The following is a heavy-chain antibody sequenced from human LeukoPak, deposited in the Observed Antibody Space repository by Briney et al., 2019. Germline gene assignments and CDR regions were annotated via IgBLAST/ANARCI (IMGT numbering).Heavy chain of an antibody. CDR1: GFTFRAYG. D-gene: IGHD1-26*01. V-gene: IGHV3-30*02. Sequence: GGSLRLSCATSGFTFRAYGMHWARQVPGEGLEWVAFIQYDGSNKYYVDSVKGRFTISRDNSKSTLYLQMNSLRTDDTAVYYCAKPPDGTYSSGAFDIWGQGTMVTVSS. CDR3: AKPPDGTYSSGAFDI. CDR2: IQYDGSNK. J-gene: IGHJ3*02.